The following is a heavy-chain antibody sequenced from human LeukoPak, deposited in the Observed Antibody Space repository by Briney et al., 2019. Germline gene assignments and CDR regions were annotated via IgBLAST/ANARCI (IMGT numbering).Heavy chain of an antibody. Sequence: PGGSLRLSCAASGFTFSSYDMHWVRQATGKGLEGVSAIGTAGDTYYPGSVKGRFTISRENAKNSLYLQMNSLRAGDTAVYYCARGTATISPYYYGMDFWGQGTTVTVSS. V-gene: IGHV3-13*01. D-gene: IGHD5-12*01. J-gene: IGHJ6*02. CDR2: IGTAGDT. CDR3: ARGTATISPYYYGMDF. CDR1: GFTFSSYD.